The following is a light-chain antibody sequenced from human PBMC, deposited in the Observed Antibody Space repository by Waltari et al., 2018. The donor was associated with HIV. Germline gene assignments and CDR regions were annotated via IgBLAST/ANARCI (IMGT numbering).Light chain of an antibody. CDR3: CSYTSSNTYD. J-gene: IGLJ1*01. V-gene: IGLV2-14*03. Sequence: QSALTQPASVSGSPGQSITISCTGTSGDVGGYHFFSWYQQHPGKAPKLIIYEVTYRPSGVSDRFSGSKSGNTASLTISGLQAEDEADYYCCSYTSSNTYDFGTGTTVTVL. CDR2: EVT. CDR1: SGDVGGYHF.